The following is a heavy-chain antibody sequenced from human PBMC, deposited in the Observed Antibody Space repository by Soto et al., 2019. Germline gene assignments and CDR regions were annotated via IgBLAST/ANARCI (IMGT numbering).Heavy chain of an antibody. CDR3: VRIRYQLPSSVLWLDP. CDR1: GGFLSESY. V-gene: IGHV4-34*01. J-gene: IGHJ5*02. CDR2: INHVGGT. D-gene: IGHD3-16*01. Sequence: PSETLSLTCAVYGGFLSESYWTWIRQPPGKGREWIGEINHVGGTNYNPSLKSRVTMSVDTSQNQFSLRLISVTAADTAMYFCVRIRYQLPSSVLWLDPWGQGTPVTAPQ.